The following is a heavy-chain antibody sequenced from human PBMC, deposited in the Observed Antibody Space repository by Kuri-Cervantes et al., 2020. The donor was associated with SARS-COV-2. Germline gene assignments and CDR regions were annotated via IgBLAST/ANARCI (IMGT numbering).Heavy chain of an antibody. D-gene: IGHD3-10*01. Sequence: ASVKVSCKASGYTFTNYFLNWVRQAPGQGLEWMGWINPRSGGTNYAQKFQGRVSMTRDTSISTVYMELSSLRSDDTAMYYCAGSSIAPNYYYYGMDVWGQGTTVTVSS. J-gene: IGHJ6*02. CDR3: AGSSIAPNYYYYGMDV. CDR1: GYTFTNYF. V-gene: IGHV1-2*02. CDR2: INPRSGGT.